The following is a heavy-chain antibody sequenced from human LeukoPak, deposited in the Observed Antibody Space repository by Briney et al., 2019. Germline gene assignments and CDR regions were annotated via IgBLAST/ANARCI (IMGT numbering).Heavy chain of an antibody. CDR3: ARAPRSITGTSGFDP. CDR2: IYRSGST. D-gene: IGHD1-7*01. CDR1: GGSISSGGYY. Sequence: PSETLSLTCTVSGGSISSGGYYWSWIRQPPGKGLEWIGYIYRSGSTYYNPSLKSRVTISVDRSKNQFSLKLSSVTAADTAVYYCARAPRSITGTSGFDPWGQGTLVTVSS. V-gene: IGHV4-30-2*01. J-gene: IGHJ5*02.